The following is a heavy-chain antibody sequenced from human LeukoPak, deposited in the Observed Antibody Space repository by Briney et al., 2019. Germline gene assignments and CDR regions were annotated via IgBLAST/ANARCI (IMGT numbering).Heavy chain of an antibody. CDR2: IYYSGST. CDR3: ARLDIVGAPNDY. V-gene: IGHV4-30-2*03. D-gene: IGHD1-26*01. J-gene: IGHJ4*02. Sequence: SQTLSLTCAVSGGSISSGGYSWSWIRRPPGKGLEWIGSIYYSGSTYYNPSRQSRVTISVDTSKNQFSLKLSSVTAADTAVYYCARLDIVGAPNDYWGQGTLVTVSS. CDR1: GGSISSGGYS.